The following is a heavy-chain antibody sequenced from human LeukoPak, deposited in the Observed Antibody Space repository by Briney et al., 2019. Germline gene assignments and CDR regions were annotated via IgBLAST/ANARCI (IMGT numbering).Heavy chain of an antibody. CDR2: IRQDGSEK. V-gene: IGHV3-7*01. D-gene: IGHD1-26*01. CDR1: GFTFSTYA. CDR3: ARGRSYGDY. J-gene: IGHJ4*02. Sequence: GGSLRLSCAASGFTFSTYAMSWVRQAPGKGLEWVANIRQDGSEKYYVDSVKGRFTISRDNAKNSLYLQMNSLRAEDTAVYYCARGRSYGDYWGQGTLVTVSS.